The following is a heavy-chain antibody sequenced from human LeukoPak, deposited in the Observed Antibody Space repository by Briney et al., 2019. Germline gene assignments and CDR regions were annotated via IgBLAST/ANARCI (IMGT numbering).Heavy chain of an antibody. CDR1: GFTFSSSA. CDR3: AKPQLITRVTNYGLDV. CDR2: ISGTTNRSP. D-gene: IGHD4-17*01. J-gene: IGHJ6*02. V-gene: IGHV3-23*01. Sequence: GGSLRLSCAASGFTFSSSAMTWVRQAPGKGLEWVSSISGTTNRSPYYADSVKGRFTISRDNSKNTLYLQMSSLRAEDTAVYYCAKPQLITRVTNYGLDVWGQGTTVTVSS.